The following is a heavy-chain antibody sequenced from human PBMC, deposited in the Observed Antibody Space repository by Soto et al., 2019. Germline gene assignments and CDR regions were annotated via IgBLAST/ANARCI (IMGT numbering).Heavy chain of an antibody. Sequence: ASVKVSCKASGYTFTGYSLHWVRLAPGHGLEWMGWISPNNGGTKYAQNFQGRVTMTRDTSVTTAYLELSRLTSDDTAVYYCARQAAYSGSSQYQFDYWGQGPLVTVSS. D-gene: IGHD6-6*01. CDR3: ARQAAYSGSSQYQFDY. CDR2: ISPNNGGT. CDR1: GYTFTGYS. V-gene: IGHV1-2*02. J-gene: IGHJ4*02.